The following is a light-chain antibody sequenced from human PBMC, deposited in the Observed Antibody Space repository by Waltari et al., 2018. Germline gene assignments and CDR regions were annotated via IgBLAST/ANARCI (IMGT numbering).Light chain of an antibody. CDR3: QSYDTTLSAVV. V-gene: IGLV1-40*01. Sequence: QSVLTQPPSVSGAPGQRVTISCSGTKSNIGADFDVHWYQQVPGPAPTLLLHSFSNRPSGVSYRFSGFKSGASASLVITGLQAEDEAMYYCQSYDTTLSAVVFGGGTRLTV. CDR2: SFS. J-gene: IGLJ2*01. CDR1: KSNIGADFD.